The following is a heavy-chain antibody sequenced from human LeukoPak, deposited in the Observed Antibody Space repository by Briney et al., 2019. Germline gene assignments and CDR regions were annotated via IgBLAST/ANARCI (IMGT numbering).Heavy chain of an antibody. CDR2: ISYDGSNK. CDR3: ANSNSLGYCSGGSCSSYDY. Sequence: PGGSLRLSCAASGFTFSSYAMHWVRQAPDKGLEWVAVISYDGSNKYYADSVKGRFTISRDNSKNTLYLQMNSLRAEDTAVYYCANSNSLGYCSGGSCSSYDYWGQGTLVTVSS. V-gene: IGHV3-30-3*01. CDR1: GFTFSSYA. J-gene: IGHJ4*02. D-gene: IGHD2-15*01.